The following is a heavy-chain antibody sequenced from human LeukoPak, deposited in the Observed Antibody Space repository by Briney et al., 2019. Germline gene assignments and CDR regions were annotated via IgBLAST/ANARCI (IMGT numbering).Heavy chain of an antibody. J-gene: IGHJ4*02. Sequence: GGSLRLSCAASGFTFSSYAMSWVRQAPGKGLEWVSAISGSGGSTYYADSVKGRFTISRDSSKNTLYLQMNSLRAEDTAVYYCAKGSKLNYDSSGYYFYYFDYWGQGTLVTVSS. CDR3: AKGSKLNYDSSGYYFYYFDY. CDR2: ISGSGGST. D-gene: IGHD3-22*01. V-gene: IGHV3-23*01. CDR1: GFTFSSYA.